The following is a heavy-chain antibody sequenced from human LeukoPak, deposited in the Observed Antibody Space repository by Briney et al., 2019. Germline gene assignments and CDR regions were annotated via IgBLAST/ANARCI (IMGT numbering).Heavy chain of an antibody. CDR2: IKQDGSEK. Sequence: PARSLRLSCAASALTFSSYWMSCVRRAPGKGLEWVANIKQDGSEKYYVDSVKGRFTISRDNAKNSLYLQMNSLRAEDTAVYYCAREGWMVYAIPPYYYYMDVWGKGTTVTVSS. J-gene: IGHJ6*03. V-gene: IGHV3-7*01. D-gene: IGHD2-8*01. CDR1: ALTFSSYW. CDR3: AREGWMVYAIPPYYYYMDV.